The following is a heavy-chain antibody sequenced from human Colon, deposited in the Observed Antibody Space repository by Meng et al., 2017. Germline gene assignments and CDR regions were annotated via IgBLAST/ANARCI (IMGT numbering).Heavy chain of an antibody. CDR2: TYYRSKYYN. V-gene: IGHV6-1*01. D-gene: IGHD3-10*02. CDR3: ARDWGDVRGGFDF. J-gene: IGHJ4*02. CDR1: GDSVSSNSAA. Sequence: QVQLQQVGPGLVKPSQNLSLSCAISGDSVSSNSAAWNWIRQSPSRGLEWLGRTYYRSKYYNDYALSVKSRITINPDTSKNQFSLQLNSVTPEDTAIYYCARDWGDVRGGFDFWGQGTLVTVSS.